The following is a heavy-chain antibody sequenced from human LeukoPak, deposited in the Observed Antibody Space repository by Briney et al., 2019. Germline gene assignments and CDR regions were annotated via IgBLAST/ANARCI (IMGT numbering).Heavy chain of an antibody. V-gene: IGHV3-7*03. CDR3: AGDPYYYDSSGLDY. CDR1: GFTFSSYW. J-gene: IGHJ4*02. D-gene: IGHD3-22*01. Sequence: GGSLRLSCAASGFTFSSYWMSWVRQAPGKGLEWVANIKQDGSEKYYVDSVKGRFTISRDNAKNSLYLQMNSLRAEDTAVYYCAGDPYYYDSSGLDYWGQGTLVTVSS. CDR2: IKQDGSEK.